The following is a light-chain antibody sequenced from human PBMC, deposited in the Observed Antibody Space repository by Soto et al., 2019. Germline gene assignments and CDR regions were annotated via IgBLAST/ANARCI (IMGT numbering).Light chain of an antibody. Sequence: DIQLTQSPASLSASVGDRVTITCRASQGISSYLAWYQQKPGKAPTLLIYLASTLQSGVPSRFSVSGSGTDFSLTISSLQAEDVATYYCQYLNSFPLSFGGGTKVEIK. V-gene: IGKV1-9*01. CDR1: QGISSY. CDR2: LAS. CDR3: QYLNSFPLS. J-gene: IGKJ4*01.